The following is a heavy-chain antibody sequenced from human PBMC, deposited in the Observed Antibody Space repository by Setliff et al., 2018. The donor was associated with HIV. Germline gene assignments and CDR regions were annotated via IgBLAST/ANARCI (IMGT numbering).Heavy chain of an antibody. J-gene: IGHJ4*02. CDR3: ARAFYGYYFDY. CDR2: ISSSGGTI. CDR1: GFTFSSYE. Sequence: GGSLRLSCAASGFTFSSYEMNWVRQAPGKGLEWVSYISSSGGTIYYADSVKGRVTITRENAKKSLYLQMNSLRADDTAVYYCARAFYGYYFDYWGQGTLVTVSS. V-gene: IGHV3-48*03. D-gene: IGHD3-16*01.